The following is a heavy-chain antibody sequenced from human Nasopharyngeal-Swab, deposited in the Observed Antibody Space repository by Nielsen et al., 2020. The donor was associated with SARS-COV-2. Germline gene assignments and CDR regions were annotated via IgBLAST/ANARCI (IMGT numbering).Heavy chain of an antibody. V-gene: IGHV3-20*04. D-gene: IGHD2-21*02. J-gene: IGHJ6*02. CDR1: GFTFDDYG. Sequence: GGSLRLSCAASGFTFDDYGMSWVRQAPGKGLEWVSGINWNGGSTGYADSVKGRFTISRDNAKNSLYLQMSSLRAEDTALYYCAREEAYDGGNDYSYYYYGMDVWGQGTTVTVSS. CDR2: INWNGGST. CDR3: AREEAYDGGNDYSYYYYGMDV.